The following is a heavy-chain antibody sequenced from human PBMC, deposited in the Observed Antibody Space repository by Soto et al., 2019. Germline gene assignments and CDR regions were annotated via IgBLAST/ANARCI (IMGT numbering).Heavy chain of an antibody. J-gene: IGHJ4*02. CDR2: INSDGSIT. V-gene: IGHV3-74*01. CDR3: VRYPRSVGGSYRPDY. Sequence: VGSLRLSCAASGFTFSSYWMDWVRQVPEKGLVWVSRINSDGSITNYADAVKGRFTISRDNVKNTLYLQMNSLRAEDTAVYYCVRYPRSVGGSYRPDYWGQGTLVTVSS. CDR1: GFTFSSYW. D-gene: IGHD3-16*02.